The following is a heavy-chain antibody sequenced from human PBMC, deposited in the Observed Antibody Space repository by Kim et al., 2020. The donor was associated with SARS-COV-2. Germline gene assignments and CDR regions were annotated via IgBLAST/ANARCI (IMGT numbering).Heavy chain of an antibody. J-gene: IGHJ4*02. Sequence: QKFKGRVTITADKSTSTAYMELSSLRSEDTAVYYCARDPSSGYDPHLFDYWGQGTLVTVSS. D-gene: IGHD5-12*01. CDR3: ARDPSSGYDPHLFDY. V-gene: IGHV1-69*04.